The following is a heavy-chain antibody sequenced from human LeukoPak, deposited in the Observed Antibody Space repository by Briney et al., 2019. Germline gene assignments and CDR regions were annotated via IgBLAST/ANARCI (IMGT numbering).Heavy chain of an antibody. CDR3: AKWPEGAMDYFDY. Sequence: GGSLRLSCAASGFSFSSYAMTWARQAPVKGLEWVSAISGDGTRTYYADSVKGRFTISRDNSKNTLYLEMSSLRVEDTAIYYCAKWPEGAMDYFDYWGQGTLVTVSA. D-gene: IGHD3-16*01. CDR2: ISGDGTRT. J-gene: IGHJ4*02. CDR1: GFSFSSYA. V-gene: IGHV3-23*01.